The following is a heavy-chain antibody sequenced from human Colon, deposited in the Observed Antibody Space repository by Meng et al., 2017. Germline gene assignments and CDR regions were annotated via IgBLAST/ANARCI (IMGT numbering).Heavy chain of an antibody. J-gene: IGHJ2*01. CDR3: ARAYSYGYWYFDL. D-gene: IGHD5-18*01. Sequence: EVQRVESGGGLGQPGGSLRLCGAASGFTFTSYWMHWVRQAPGKGLVWVSHVNSDGSRTRYADSVKGRFTISRDTARNTLYLQMNSLRAEDTAVYYCARAYSYGYWYFDLWGRGTLVTVSS. CDR1: GFTFTSYW. CDR2: VNSDGSRT. V-gene: IGHV3-74*01.